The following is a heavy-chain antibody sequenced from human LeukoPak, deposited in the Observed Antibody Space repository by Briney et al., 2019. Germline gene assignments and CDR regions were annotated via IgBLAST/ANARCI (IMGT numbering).Heavy chain of an antibody. J-gene: IGHJ4*02. D-gene: IGHD6-13*01. CDR2: LSYDVSHK. V-gene: IGHV3-30*04. CDR1: GFTYRSYA. CDR3: AREFAKGIAYYFDY. Sequence: PRRSPRLSSAPSGFTYRSYAMHCGRDGPGEGVWSGAVLSYDVSHKYSADSVKGRFTTSRDNSKNTLYLQMSSLRAEDTAVYYGAREFAKGIAYYFDYWGQGTLVTVSS.